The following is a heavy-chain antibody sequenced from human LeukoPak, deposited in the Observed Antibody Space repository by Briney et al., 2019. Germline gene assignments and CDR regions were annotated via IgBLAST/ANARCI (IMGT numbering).Heavy chain of an antibody. D-gene: IGHD4-17*01. CDR2: MNPNSGNT. Sequence: ASVKVSCKASGYTFTSYDINWVRQATGQGLEWMGWMNPNSGNTGYAQKFQGRVTITRNTSISTAHMELSSLRSEDTAVYYCAKRPTTGSGGNLDCWGQGTLVTVSS. CDR3: AKRPTTGSGGNLDC. CDR1: GYTFTSYD. V-gene: IGHV1-8*03. J-gene: IGHJ4*02.